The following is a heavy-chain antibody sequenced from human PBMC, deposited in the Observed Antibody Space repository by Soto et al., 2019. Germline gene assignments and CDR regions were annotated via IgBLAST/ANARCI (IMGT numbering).Heavy chain of an antibody. CDR1: GGSINSGGYC. CDR3: SRGILV. CDR2: ISYGGST. V-gene: IGHV4-31*03. Sequence: QVQLQESGPGLVKPSQTLSRTCTVSGGSINSGGYCWSWIRQHPGKGLDWIGCISYGGSTSYNPSLKSRVTISVDTSKNQFSLKLTSVTAADTAVYYCSRGILVWGQGALITVSS. D-gene: IGHD5-18*01. J-gene: IGHJ4*02.